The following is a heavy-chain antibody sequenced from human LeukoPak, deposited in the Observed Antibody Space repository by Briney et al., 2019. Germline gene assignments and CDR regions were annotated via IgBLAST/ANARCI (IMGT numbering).Heavy chain of an antibody. CDR2: IYYSGST. J-gene: IGHJ2*01. D-gene: IGHD4-17*01. V-gene: IGHV4-39*01. CDR1: GGSISSSSYY. Sequence: SETLSLTCTVSGGSISSSSYYWGWIRQPPGKGLEWIGSIYYSGSTYHNPSLKSRVTISVDTSKNQFSLKLSSVTAADTAVYYCARRRGMTTVTTGAYWYFDLWGRGTLVTVSS. CDR3: ARRRGMTTVTTGAYWYFDL.